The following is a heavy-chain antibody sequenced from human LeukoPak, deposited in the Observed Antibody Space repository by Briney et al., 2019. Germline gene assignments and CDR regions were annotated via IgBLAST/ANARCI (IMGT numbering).Heavy chain of an antibody. D-gene: IGHD3-22*01. CDR3: ASSPVVVASSGYYYYYMDV. V-gene: IGHV1-69*05. CDR2: IIPIFGTA. CDR1: GGTFSSYA. Sequence: SVQVSCKASGGTFSSYAISWVRQAPGQGLEWMGGIIPIFGTANYAHKFQGRVTITTDESTSTAYMELSSLRSEDTGVYYCASSPVVVASSGYYYYYMDVWGKGTTVTVSS. J-gene: IGHJ6*03.